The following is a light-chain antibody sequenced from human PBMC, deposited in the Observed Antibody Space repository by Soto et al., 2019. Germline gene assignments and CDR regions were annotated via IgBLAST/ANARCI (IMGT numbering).Light chain of an antibody. V-gene: IGLV1-44*01. Sequence: QSVLTQPPSASETPGQTVSISCSGSNSNIASNTVNWYQHLPGTAPKLLIYYNNQRPSGVPDRFSGSKSGTSASLAISGLQSEDESDYYCAAWDDTLKRSVFGTRTKVTVL. CDR1: NSNIASNT. J-gene: IGLJ1*01. CDR3: AAWDDTLKRSV. CDR2: YNN.